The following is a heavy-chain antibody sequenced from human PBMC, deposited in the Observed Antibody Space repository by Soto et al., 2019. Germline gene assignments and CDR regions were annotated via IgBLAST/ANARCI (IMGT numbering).Heavy chain of an antibody. CDR2: ISNSETT. V-gene: IGHV4-61*01. CDR3: ARGGLHFGEFSLGQFDS. D-gene: IGHD3-16*02. J-gene: IGHJ4*02. CDR1: GVSVTGGNFF. Sequence: QVQLQGSGPRLVKPSETLSLSCTVSGVSVTGGNFFWCWIRQPPGKTLEWLGCISNSETTNSNPSLKSRVTRSLDTSRNQFSLKLNSVTAADTAVYFCARGGLHFGEFSLGQFDSWGQGTLVTVSS.